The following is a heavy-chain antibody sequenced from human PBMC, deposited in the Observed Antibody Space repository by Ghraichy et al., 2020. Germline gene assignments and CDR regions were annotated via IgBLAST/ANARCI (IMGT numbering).Heavy chain of an antibody. J-gene: IGHJ4*02. CDR1: GFTFSNYA. D-gene: IGHD1-1*01. CDR3: AKEYGVTNDALFGY. CDR2: ISPTGGDI. V-gene: IGHV3-23*01. Sequence: GGSLRLSCAASGFTFSNYAMTWVRQAPGKGLEWLSTISPTGGDIWYADSVKGRFTISRDNPKSTLYLQMNSLRGEDTAIYYCAKEYGVTNDALFGYWGQGTLVTVSS.